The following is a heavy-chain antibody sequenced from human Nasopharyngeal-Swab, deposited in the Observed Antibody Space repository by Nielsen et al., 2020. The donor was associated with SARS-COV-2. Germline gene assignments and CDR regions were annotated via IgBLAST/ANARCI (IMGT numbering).Heavy chain of an antibody. J-gene: IGHJ4*02. CDR2: IYHGGNT. Sequence: SETLSLTCDVSGASIISFNWWSWVRQSPGKGLEWIGEIYHGGNTNYNPSLRSRVAISMDKSKNQFSLTLSSVTAADTAVYYCVRNLYTTTWKTLFDFWGQGTLVTVSS. V-gene: IGHV4/OR15-8*02. D-gene: IGHD1-26*01. CDR1: GASIISFNW. CDR3: VRNLYTTTWKTLFDF.